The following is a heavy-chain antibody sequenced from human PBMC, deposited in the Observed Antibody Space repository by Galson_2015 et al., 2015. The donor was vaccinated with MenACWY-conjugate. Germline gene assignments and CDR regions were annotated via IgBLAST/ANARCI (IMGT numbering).Heavy chain of an antibody. CDR2: IIPIFGAA. V-gene: IGHV1-69*13. D-gene: IGHD3-3*02. CDR3: AGPQLLHLAY. CDR1: GGNFSSYA. J-gene: IGHJ4*02. Sequence: SVKVSCKASGGNFSSYAIGWVRQAPGQGLEWMGGIIPIFGAAMYAQKLQGRLSITADESTSTVYMELSSLRSEDTAVYYCAGPQLLHLAYWGQGTLVTVSS.